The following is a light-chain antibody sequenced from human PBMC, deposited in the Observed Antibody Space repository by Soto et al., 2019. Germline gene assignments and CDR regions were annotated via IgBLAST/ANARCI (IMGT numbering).Light chain of an antibody. CDR3: QQYGSSPRWT. J-gene: IGKJ1*01. CDR2: GAS. CDR1: QSVSSNY. V-gene: IGKV3-20*01. Sequence: MVWTQYPGTLSLAPVQIATLSCRPSQSVSSNYLAWYQQQPGQAHRLLISGASSRATGIPDRFRGSASGTDFTRTISRLEPEDFAVYYCQQYGSSPRWTFGQGTKVDI.